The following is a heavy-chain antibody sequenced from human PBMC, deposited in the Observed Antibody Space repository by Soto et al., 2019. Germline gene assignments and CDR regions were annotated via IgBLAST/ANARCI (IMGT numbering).Heavy chain of an antibody. CDR1: CYTFINYG. Sequence: ASVKVSFKASCYTFINYGVSWLRHAPGQVLEWMGWISAYNGDKKYAQNVQGRVTLTTDTSTSTAYMEMRTLRSDDTAAYYCARDGPHIPAVGDVWGQGTTVTVSS. J-gene: IGHJ6*02. V-gene: IGHV1-18*01. D-gene: IGHD6-13*01. CDR3: ARDGPHIPAVGDV. CDR2: ISAYNGDK.